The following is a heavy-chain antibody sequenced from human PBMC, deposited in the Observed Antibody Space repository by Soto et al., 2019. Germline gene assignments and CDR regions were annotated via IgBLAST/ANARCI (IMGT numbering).Heavy chain of an antibody. Sequence: ASVKVSFKASGYTFTSYDINWVRQATGQGLEWMGWMNPNSGNTGYAQKFQGRVTMTRNTSISTAYMELSSLRSEDTAVYYCARPGLGYCSGGRCYYGAFDIWGQGIMVTVS. CDR3: ARPGLGYCSGGRCYYGAFDI. CDR1: GYTFTSYD. D-gene: IGHD2-15*01. J-gene: IGHJ3*02. CDR2: MNPNSGNT. V-gene: IGHV1-8*01.